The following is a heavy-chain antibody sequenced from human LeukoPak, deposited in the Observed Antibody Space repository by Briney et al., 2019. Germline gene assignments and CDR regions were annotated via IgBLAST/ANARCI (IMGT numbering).Heavy chain of an antibody. D-gene: IGHD3-22*01. V-gene: IGHV3-33*01. Sequence: TGGSLRLSCVASGFTFSSYGMHWVRQAPGKGLEWVAVIWYDGSNKYYADSVKGRFTISRDNSKNTLYLQMNSLRAEDTAVYYCARDRDSSGFKPPPYYYYGMDVWGQGTTVTVSS. CDR3: ARDRDSSGFKPPPYYYYGMDV. CDR1: GFTFSSYG. CDR2: IWYDGSNK. J-gene: IGHJ6*02.